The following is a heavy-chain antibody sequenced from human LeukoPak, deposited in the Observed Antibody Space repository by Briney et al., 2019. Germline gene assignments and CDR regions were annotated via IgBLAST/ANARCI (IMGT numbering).Heavy chain of an antibody. Sequence: SETLSLTCTVSGGSISSYYWSWIRQPPGKGLEWIGYIYYSGSTNYNPSLKSRVTISVDTSKNQFSLKLSSVTAADTAVYYCARVSEISPSYYYDSSGYYYLDYWGQGTLVTVSS. V-gene: IGHV4-59*01. J-gene: IGHJ4*02. CDR3: ARVSEISPSYYYDSSGYYYLDY. CDR2: IYYSGST. D-gene: IGHD3-22*01. CDR1: GGSISSYY.